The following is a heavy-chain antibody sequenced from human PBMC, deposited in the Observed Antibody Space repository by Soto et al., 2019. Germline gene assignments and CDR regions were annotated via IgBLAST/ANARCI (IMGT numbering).Heavy chain of an antibody. J-gene: IGHJ6*02. D-gene: IGHD2-2*01. CDR2: IYYSGST. V-gene: IGHV4-59*01. CDR3: ARDGAVPAAMSYYGMDV. Sequence: QVQLQESGPGLVKPSETLSLTCTVSGGSISSYYWSWIRQPPGKGLEWIGYIYYSGSTNYNPSLKSRVTISVDTSKNQFSLKPSSVTAADTAVYYCARDGAVPAAMSYYGMDVWGQGTTVTVSS. CDR1: GGSISSYY.